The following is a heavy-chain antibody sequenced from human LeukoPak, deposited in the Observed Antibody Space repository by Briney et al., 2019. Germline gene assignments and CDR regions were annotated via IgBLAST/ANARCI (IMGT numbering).Heavy chain of an antibody. CDR3: AKQQGALMRQGYLDY. Sequence: GGSLRLSCAASGFTFSDYAMSWVRQAPGKGLEWVSTIYKAGSSAYYADSVKGRFTISRDNSKNTLYVKMNSLRAEDTALYYCAKQQGALMRQGYLDYWGQGTLVTLSS. CDR2: IYKAGSSA. J-gene: IGHJ4*02. CDR1: GFTFSDYA. D-gene: IGHD2-8*01. V-gene: IGHV3-23*05.